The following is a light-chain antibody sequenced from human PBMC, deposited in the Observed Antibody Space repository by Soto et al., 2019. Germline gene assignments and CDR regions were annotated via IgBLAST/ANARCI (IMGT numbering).Light chain of an antibody. CDR1: QDISNY. J-gene: IGKJ4*01. CDR2: DAS. Sequence: DIQMSQSPSSLSASVGDRVTITCQANQDISNYLNWYQHKPGKPPKLLIYDASNLETGVPSRFSGSKSWTAFTFTITSLQPEDIATYYCQQYDNLPFSFGGGTKVEIK. CDR3: QQYDNLPFS. V-gene: IGKV1-33*01.